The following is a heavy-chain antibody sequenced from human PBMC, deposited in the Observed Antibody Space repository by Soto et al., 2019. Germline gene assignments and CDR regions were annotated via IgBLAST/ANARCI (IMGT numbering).Heavy chain of an antibody. V-gene: IGHV4-34*01. CDR2: INHSGST. J-gene: IGHJ4*02. CDR3: ARDKITGLFDY. CDR1: GGSFSGYY. D-gene: IGHD1-1*01. Sequence: QVQLQQWGAGLLKPSETLSLTCAVYGGSFSGYYWTWIRQPPGTGLEWIWEINHSGSTNYNPSLKSRVTISVDTSKNQFSLKLTSVTAAEAAVYYCARDKITGLFDYWGQGTLVTVSS.